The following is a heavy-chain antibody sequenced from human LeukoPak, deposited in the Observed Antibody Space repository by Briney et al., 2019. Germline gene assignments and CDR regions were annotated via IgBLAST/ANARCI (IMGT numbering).Heavy chain of an antibody. CDR2: IGISSGNT. CDR3: ARDHNYAFDN. V-gene: IGHV3-48*04. Sequence: GGSLRLSCTASGFPFSDYSMNWVRQAPGKGLEWISYIGISSGNTKYADSVKGRFTISADNARNSLYLQMNSLRVEDTAVYYCARDHNYAFDNWGQGTPVSVSS. J-gene: IGHJ4*02. CDR1: GFPFSDYS. D-gene: IGHD1-1*01.